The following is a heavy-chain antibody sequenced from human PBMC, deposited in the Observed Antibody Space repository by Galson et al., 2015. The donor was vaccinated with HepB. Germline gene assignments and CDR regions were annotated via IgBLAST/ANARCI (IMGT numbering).Heavy chain of an antibody. D-gene: IGHD3-10*01. CDR3: ATVAPVRGVIIVPYSLYYYGMDV. Sequence: SVKVSCKVSGYTLTELSMHWVRQAPGKGLEWMGGFDPEDGETIYAQKFQGRVTMTEDTSTDTAYMELSSLRSEDTAVYYCATVAPVRGVIIVPYSLYYYGMDVWGQGTTVTVSS. V-gene: IGHV1-24*01. J-gene: IGHJ6*02. CDR2: FDPEDGET. CDR1: GYTLTELS.